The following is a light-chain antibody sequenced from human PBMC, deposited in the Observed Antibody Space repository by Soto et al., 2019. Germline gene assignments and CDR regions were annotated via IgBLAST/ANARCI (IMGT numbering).Light chain of an antibody. CDR1: QSVSNNY. V-gene: IGKV3-20*01. CDR2: GAS. Sequence: EIVLTQSPGTLSLSPGERATLSCRASQSVSNNYLAWYQQKPGQAPRLLIYGASSRATGIPDRFSGGGSGTDFTLTISRLEPEDFAVYYCQQFNNYLPITFGQGTRLEIK. CDR3: QQFNNYLPIT. J-gene: IGKJ5*01.